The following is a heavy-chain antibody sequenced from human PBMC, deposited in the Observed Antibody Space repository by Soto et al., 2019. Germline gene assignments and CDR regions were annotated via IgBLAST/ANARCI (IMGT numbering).Heavy chain of an antibody. V-gene: IGHV1-18*01. CDR2: INAGNGNT. CDR3: ARDPVFPRNWFDP. J-gene: IGHJ5*02. CDR1: GYTFSNYG. Sequence: ASVKVSCKASGYTFSNYGIHWVRQAPGQRLEWMGLINAGNGNTNYAQKLQGRVTMTTDTSTSTAYMELRSLRSDDTAVYYCARDPVFPRNWFDPWGQGTLVTVSS. D-gene: IGHD2-21*01.